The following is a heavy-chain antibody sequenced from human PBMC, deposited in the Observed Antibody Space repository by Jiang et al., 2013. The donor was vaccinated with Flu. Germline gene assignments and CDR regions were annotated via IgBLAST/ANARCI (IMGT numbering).Heavy chain of an antibody. CDR2: MNPNTGNT. CDR3: ARGCTCCDFWSWFLECHFDF. CDR1: GYTFTSYD. Sequence: VQLVESGAEVKKPGASVNVACKASGYTFTSYDINWVRQAPGQGLEWMGWMNPNTGNTGYAQKFQGRVTMTRNTSINTAYLELSSLRSEDTAVYYCARGCTCCDFWSWFLECHFDFWGQGTLVTVSS. J-gene: IGHJ4*02. D-gene: IGHD3-3*01. V-gene: IGHV1-8*01.